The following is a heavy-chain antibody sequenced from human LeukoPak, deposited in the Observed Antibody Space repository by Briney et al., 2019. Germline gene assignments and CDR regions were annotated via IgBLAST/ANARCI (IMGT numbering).Heavy chain of an antibody. Sequence: PSETLSLTCAVYGGSFSGYYWSWIRQPPGKGLEWIGEINHSGSTNYNPSLKSRVTISVDTSKNQFSLKLSSVTAADTAVYYCARGGDIVLMVYARNYMDVWGKGTTVTVSS. CDR1: GGSFSGYY. J-gene: IGHJ6*03. CDR2: INHSGST. V-gene: IGHV4-34*01. D-gene: IGHD2-8*01. CDR3: ARGGDIVLMVYARNYMDV.